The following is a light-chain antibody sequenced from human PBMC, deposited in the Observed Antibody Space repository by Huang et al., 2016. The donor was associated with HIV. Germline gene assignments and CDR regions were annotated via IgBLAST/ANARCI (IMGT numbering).Light chain of an antibody. Sequence: DIVMTQSPDSLAVSLGERATINCKSSQSVLDSSDNRNYLAWYQKRPGQPPKLLIHWASIRESGVPDRFSGSWSGTDFTLTISSLQAEDVAVYYCQQYYSSLMFSFGQGTRVEIK. J-gene: IGKJ2*03. CDR1: QSVLDSSDNRNY. CDR3: QQYYSSLMFS. V-gene: IGKV4-1*01. CDR2: WAS.